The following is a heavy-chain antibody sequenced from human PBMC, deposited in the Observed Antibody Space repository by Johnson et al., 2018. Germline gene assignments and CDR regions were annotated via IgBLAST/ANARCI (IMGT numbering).Heavy chain of an antibody. CDR3: ARAGYYYVSRDAFDI. J-gene: IGHJ3*02. D-gene: IGHD3-22*01. CDR2: IYYSGST. CDR1: GGSISSSSYY. V-gene: IGHV4-39*07. Sequence: QVQLQESGPGLVKPSETLSLTGTGSGGSISSSSYYWGWIRQPPGKGLEWSGSIYYSGSTYYNPSLKTRVTISVDTSKNQFSLKLSSVTTADTAVYYCARAGYYYVSRDAFDIWGQGTMVTVSS.